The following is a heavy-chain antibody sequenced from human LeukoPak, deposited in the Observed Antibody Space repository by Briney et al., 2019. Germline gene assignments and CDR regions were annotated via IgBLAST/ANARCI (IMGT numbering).Heavy chain of an antibody. CDR3: ARFVGLWFGEHYFDY. D-gene: IGHD3-10*01. Sequence: PSETLSLTCAVYGGSFSGYYWSWIRQPPGKGLEWIREINHSGSTNYNPSLKSRVTISVDTSKNQFSLKLSSVTAADTAVYYCARFVGLWFGEHYFDYWGQGTLVTVSS. V-gene: IGHV4-34*01. J-gene: IGHJ4*02. CDR1: GGSFSGYY. CDR2: INHSGST.